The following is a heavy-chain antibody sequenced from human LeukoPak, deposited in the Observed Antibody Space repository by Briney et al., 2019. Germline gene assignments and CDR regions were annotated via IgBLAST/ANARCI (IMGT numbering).Heavy chain of an antibody. J-gene: IGHJ4*02. CDR1: GFTFSSYA. Sequence: PGGSLRLSCAASGFTFSSYAMSWVRQDPGKGQEWVSAISGSGGSTYYADSVKGRFTVSRDNSKNTLYVQMKSLRAEDTAVYYCAKDFVVVPGNVNYFDYWGQGTLVTVSS. D-gene: IGHD2-21*02. V-gene: IGHV3-23*01. CDR3: AKDFVVVPGNVNYFDY. CDR2: ISGSGGST.